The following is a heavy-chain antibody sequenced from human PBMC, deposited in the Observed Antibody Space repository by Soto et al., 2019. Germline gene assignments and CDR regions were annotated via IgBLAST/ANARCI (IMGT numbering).Heavy chain of an antibody. CDR2: ISGNGNSA. V-gene: IGHV3-23*01. CDR3: VKERRGSGWSVCNF. J-gene: IGHJ4*02. D-gene: IGHD6-19*01. CDR1: GFTFRDYA. Sequence: PGGTLRLSCPAPGFTFRDYAINWVRQAQGKGLERVADISGNGNSARHADSVKGRFTISRDNSQNTLYLHMNSLRVDCTASYLLVKERRGSGWSVCNFLGQGTLGTVSP.